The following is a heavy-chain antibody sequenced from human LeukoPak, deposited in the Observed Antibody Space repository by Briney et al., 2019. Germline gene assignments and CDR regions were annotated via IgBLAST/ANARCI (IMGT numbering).Heavy chain of an antibody. CDR3: ATDENLNSGSDYVSYVY. D-gene: IGHD1-26*01. J-gene: IGHJ4*02. CDR2: IWYDGSNK. Sequence: QPGRSLRLSCAASGFTFSSYGMHWVRQAPGKGLEWVAVIWYDGSNKYYADSVKGRFTISRDNSKNTLYLQMNSLRAEDTAVYYCATDENLNSGSDYVSYVYWGQGTMVTVSS. CDR1: GFTFSSYG. V-gene: IGHV3-33*01.